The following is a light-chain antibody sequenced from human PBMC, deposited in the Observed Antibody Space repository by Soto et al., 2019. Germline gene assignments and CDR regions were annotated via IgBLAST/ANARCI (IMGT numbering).Light chain of an antibody. CDR2: GAS. CDR1: QSVSSNF. CDR3: HQYGRSPRT. Sequence: EIVLTQSPGTLSLSPGDRATLSCRASQSVSSNFLAWYQQKPGQAPRLLIYGASIRATGIPDRFSGSGSGTDFPLTIRRLEPEDFAMYCCHQYGRSPRTFGQGTKVEIK. J-gene: IGKJ1*01. V-gene: IGKV3-20*01.